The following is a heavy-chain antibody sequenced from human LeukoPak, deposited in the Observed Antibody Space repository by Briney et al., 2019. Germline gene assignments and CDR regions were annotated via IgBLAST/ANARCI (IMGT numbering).Heavy chain of an antibody. CDR2: IYTSGST. Sequence: SETLPLTCTVSGGSISSYYWSWIRQPAGKGLEWIGRIYTSGSTNYNPSLKSRVTMSVDTSKNQFSLKLSSVTAADTAVYYCARATERITIFGVVIEFDPWGQGTLVTVSS. D-gene: IGHD3-3*01. CDR1: GGSISSYY. V-gene: IGHV4-4*07. CDR3: ARATERITIFGVVIEFDP. J-gene: IGHJ5*02.